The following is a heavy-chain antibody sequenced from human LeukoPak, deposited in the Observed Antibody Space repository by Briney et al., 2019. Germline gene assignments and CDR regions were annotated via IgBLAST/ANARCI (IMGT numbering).Heavy chain of an antibody. D-gene: IGHD2-2*01. V-gene: IGHV4-38-2*01. CDR3: ARQDQYQLLSYYYMDV. Sequence: SETLSLTCAVSGYSISSGYYWGWIRQPPGKGLEWIGSIYHSGSTYYNPSLKSRVTISVDTSKNQFSLKLSSVTAADTAVYYCARQDQYQLLSYYYMDVWGKGTTVTVSS. CDR1: GYSISSGYY. J-gene: IGHJ6*03. CDR2: IYHSGST.